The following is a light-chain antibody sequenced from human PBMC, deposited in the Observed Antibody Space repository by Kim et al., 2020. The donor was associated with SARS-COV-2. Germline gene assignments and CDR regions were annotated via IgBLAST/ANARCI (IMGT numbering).Light chain of an antibody. CDR2: QVY. J-gene: IGLJ3*02. Sequence: QSALTQPVSVSGSPGQSITISCTGSSSDVGGYDRVSWYQQSPNKAPRLIIFQVYNRPSGVSNRFSGSKSGNTASLTISGLQAEDEADYYCCSYTNTNTWMFGGGTKLTVL. V-gene: IGLV2-14*01. CDR1: SSDVGGYDR. CDR3: CSYTNTNTWM.